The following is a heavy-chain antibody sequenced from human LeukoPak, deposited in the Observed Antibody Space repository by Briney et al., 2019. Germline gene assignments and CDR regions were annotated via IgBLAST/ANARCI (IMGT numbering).Heavy chain of an antibody. CDR1: GFTFDDYT. J-gene: IGHJ4*02. CDR3: AKDGGWNFDY. Sequence: GGSLRLSCAASGFTFDDYTMHWVRQAPGKGLEWVSLISWDGGSTYYADSVKGRFTISRDNSKNPLYLQMNSLRTEDTALYYCAKDGGWNFDYWGQGTLVTVSS. CDR2: ISWDGGST. D-gene: IGHD6-19*01. V-gene: IGHV3-43*01.